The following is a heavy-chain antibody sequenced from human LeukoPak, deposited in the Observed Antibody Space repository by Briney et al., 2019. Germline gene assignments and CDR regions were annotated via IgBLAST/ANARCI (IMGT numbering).Heavy chain of an antibody. Sequence: GVSLRLSCAASGFTLRADYMSWSRQAPGKGLEWVSYITSSGNTIYCSGSVKGRFTVSREKAKNSLYLQMNSLRAEDTAVYYCARDWTMLPYRSILPNWFDPWGQGTLVTVSS. V-gene: IGHV3-11*04. J-gene: IGHJ5*02. CDR1: GFTLRADY. D-gene: IGHD3-10*01. CDR3: ARDWTMLPYRSILPNWFDP. CDR2: ITSSGNTI.